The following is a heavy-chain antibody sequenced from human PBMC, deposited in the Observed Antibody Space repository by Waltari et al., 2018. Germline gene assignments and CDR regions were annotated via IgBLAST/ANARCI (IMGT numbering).Heavy chain of an antibody. V-gene: IGHV3-30-3*01. CDR2: ISYDGSNK. J-gene: IGHJ3*02. Sequence: QVQLVESGGGVVQPGRSLRLSCAASGFTFSSYAMHWVRQAPGKGLEWVAVISYDGSNKYYADSVKGRFTISRDNSKNTLYLQMNSLRAEDTAVYYCARDAGSGSYSGAFDIWGQGTMVTVSS. CDR1: GFTFSSYA. CDR3: ARDAGSGSYSGAFDI. D-gene: IGHD1-26*01.